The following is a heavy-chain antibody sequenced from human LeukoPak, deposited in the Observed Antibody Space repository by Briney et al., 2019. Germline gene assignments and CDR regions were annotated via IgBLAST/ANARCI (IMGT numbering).Heavy chain of an antibody. CDR2: ISSSSSYI. CDR1: GFTFSTYA. Sequence: PGGSLRLSCAASGFTFSTYAMSWVRQAPGKGLEWVSSISSSSSYIYYADSVKVRFTIYRDNANNSLYLQMNSLRAEDTAVYYCEGDTAMATPNYWGQGTLVTVSS. CDR3: EGDTAMATPNY. V-gene: IGHV3-21*01. J-gene: IGHJ4*02. D-gene: IGHD5-18*01.